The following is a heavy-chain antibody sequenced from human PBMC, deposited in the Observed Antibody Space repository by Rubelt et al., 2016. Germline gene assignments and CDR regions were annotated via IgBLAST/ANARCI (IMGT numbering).Heavy chain of an antibody. J-gene: IGHJ4*02. D-gene: IGHD3-10*01. CDR3: AKRHLYGDYSFDY. V-gene: IGHV3-66*04. Sequence: EVQLVESGGGLVQPGGSLRLSCTASGFTFSSNYMSWVRQAPGKGLEWVSLIYSGGATYYADSVKDRLTISRDNSRNMLLLQMNNLRAEDTAVYYCAKRHLYGDYSFDYWGQGTLVTVSS. CDR2: IYSGGAT. CDR1: GFTFSSNY.